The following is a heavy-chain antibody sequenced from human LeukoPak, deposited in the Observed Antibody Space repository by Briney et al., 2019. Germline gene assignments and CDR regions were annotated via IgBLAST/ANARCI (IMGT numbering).Heavy chain of an antibody. CDR3: ARHLFRGIQLWFSEKYYFDY. CDR2: IYYSGST. Sequence: PSETLSLTCAVSGGSISSSSYYWGWIRQPPGKGLEWIGSIYYSGSTYYNPSLKSRVTISVDTSKNQFSLKLSSVTAADTAVYYCARHLFRGIQLWFSEKYYFDYWGQGTLVTVSS. J-gene: IGHJ4*02. V-gene: IGHV4-39*01. D-gene: IGHD5-18*01. CDR1: GGSISSSSYY.